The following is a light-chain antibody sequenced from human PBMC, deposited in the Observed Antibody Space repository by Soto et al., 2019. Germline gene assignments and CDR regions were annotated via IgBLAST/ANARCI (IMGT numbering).Light chain of an antibody. V-gene: IGKV3-20*01. CDR3: QHYNNWPT. J-gene: IGKJ1*01. Sequence: EIVLTQSPGTLSLSPGERATLSCRASQSVSSNYLAWYQQKPGQAPRFLIYGASTRANGIPDRFSGSGSGTDFTLTISRLEPEDFAVYYCQHYNNWPTFGLGTKVDIK. CDR2: GAS. CDR1: QSVSSNY.